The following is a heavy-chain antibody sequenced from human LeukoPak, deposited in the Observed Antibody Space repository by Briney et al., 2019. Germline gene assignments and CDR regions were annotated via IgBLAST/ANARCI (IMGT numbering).Heavy chain of an antibody. Sequence: PGGSLRLSCAASGFTFSDNYMTWVRQAPGKGLEWLSYISGNGGVIQYADSVKGRFTISRDNAKNSLYLQMNSLRAEDTAVYYCARPKEDDWGSHDYWGQGTLVTVSS. J-gene: IGHJ4*02. V-gene: IGHV3-11*04. CDR1: GFTFSDNY. CDR2: ISGNGGVI. D-gene: IGHD7-27*01. CDR3: ARPKEDDWGSHDY.